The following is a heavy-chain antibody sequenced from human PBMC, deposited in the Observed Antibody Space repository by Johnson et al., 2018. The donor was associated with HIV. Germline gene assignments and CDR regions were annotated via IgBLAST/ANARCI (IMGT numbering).Heavy chain of an antibody. CDR2: IYSGGST. CDR1: GFTVSSNY. V-gene: IGHV3-66*02. Sequence: VQLVESGGGLVQPGGSLRLSCAASGFTVSSNYMSWVRQAPGKGLEWVSVIYSGGSTYYADSVKGRFTISRENSKNTLYLKMNSLRAEDTAVYYCAREDVVSSAPDAFAIWGQGTMVTVSS. CDR3: AREDVVSSAPDAFAI. D-gene: IGHD2-15*01. J-gene: IGHJ3*02.